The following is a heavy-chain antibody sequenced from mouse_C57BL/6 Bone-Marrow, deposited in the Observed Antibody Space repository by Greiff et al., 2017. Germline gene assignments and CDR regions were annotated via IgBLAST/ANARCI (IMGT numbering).Heavy chain of an antibody. CDR2: INPNNGGT. CDR1: GYTFTDYY. J-gene: IGHJ3*01. CDR3: ARGYYGSRFAY. Sequence: EVQLQQSGPELVKPGASVKISCTASGYTFTDYYMNWVKQSHGKSLEWIGDINPNNGGTTYNQKFKAKATLSVDKSSSTAYMQLNSLTSEDSAVYYFARGYYGSRFAYWGQGTLVTVSA. D-gene: IGHD1-1*01. V-gene: IGHV1-26*01.